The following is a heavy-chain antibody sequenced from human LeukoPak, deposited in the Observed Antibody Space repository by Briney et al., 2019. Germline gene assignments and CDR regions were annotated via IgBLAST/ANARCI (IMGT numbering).Heavy chain of an antibody. D-gene: IGHD6-19*01. J-gene: IGHJ4*02. CDR2: IYYSGST. CDR1: GGSINSYY. V-gene: IGHV4-59*01. CDR3: ARATIGSGWYY. Sequence: SETLSLTCTVSGGSINSYYWSWIRQPPGKGLEWIGYIYYSGSTNYNPSLKSRVTISVDTSKNQFSLKLSSVTAADTAVYYCARATIGSGWYYWGQGTLVTVSS.